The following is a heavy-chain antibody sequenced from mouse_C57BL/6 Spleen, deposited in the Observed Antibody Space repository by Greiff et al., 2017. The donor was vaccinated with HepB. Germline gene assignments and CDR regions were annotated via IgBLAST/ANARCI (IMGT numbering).Heavy chain of an antibody. CDR2: IYPGSGST. V-gene: IGHV1-55*01. Sequence: VQLQQPGAELVKPGASVKMSCKASGYNFTSYWITWVKQRPGQGLEWIGDIYPGSGSTNYNEKFKSKATLTVATSSSTAYMQLSSLTSEDSAVYYCAGGLRRFAYWGQGTLVTVSA. CDR1: GYNFTSYW. CDR3: AGGLRRFAY. J-gene: IGHJ3*01. D-gene: IGHD2-4*01.